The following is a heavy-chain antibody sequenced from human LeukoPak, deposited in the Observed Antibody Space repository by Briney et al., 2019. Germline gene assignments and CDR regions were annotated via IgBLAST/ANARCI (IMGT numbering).Heavy chain of an antibody. CDR2: IYYSVNT. D-gene: IGHD3-3*01. CDR3: AGSITILGALGYFDF. Sequence: PGGSLRLSCAASGFPLSSYALSCVRGAPGEGLEWIAYIYYSVNTYYIPSLTRRVTLSVDTPKNPFSLKLSPVSAADTAAYFFAGSITILGALGYFDFWGQGTLGTVSS. V-gene: IGHV4-59*06. CDR1: GFPLSSYA. J-gene: IGHJ4*02.